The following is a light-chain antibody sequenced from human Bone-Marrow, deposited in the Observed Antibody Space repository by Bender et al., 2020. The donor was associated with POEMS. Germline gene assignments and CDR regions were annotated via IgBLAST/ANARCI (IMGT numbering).Light chain of an antibody. Sequence: QSALAQPASVSGSPGQSITISCTGTNNDIGHYDFVSWYQQHPGKVPKLIIYEVTKRPSGVPDRFSGSKSGNTASLTVSGLQADDEADYYCSSYGGRNNWVFGGGTKLTVL. CDR2: EVT. J-gene: IGLJ3*02. V-gene: IGLV2-8*01. CDR3: SSYGGRNNWV. CDR1: NNDIGHYDF.